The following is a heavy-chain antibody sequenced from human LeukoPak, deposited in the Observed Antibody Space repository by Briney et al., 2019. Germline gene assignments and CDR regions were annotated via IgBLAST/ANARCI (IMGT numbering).Heavy chain of an antibody. Sequence: ASVKVSCKASGYTFTSYYMHWVRQAPGQGLEWMGIINPSGGSTSYAQKFQGRVTMTRDTSTSTVYMELSSLRSEDTAVYYCARGGDAYYYDSSGYFNYWGQGTLVTVSS. CDR3: ARGGDAYYYDSSGYFNY. J-gene: IGHJ4*02. D-gene: IGHD3-22*01. CDR1: GYTFTSYY. V-gene: IGHV1-46*01. CDR2: INPSGGST.